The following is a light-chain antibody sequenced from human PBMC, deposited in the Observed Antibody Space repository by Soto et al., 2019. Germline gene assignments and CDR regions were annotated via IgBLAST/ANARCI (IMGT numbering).Light chain of an antibody. V-gene: IGKV1D-12*01. CDR2: SAS. CDR1: RDVSNW. Sequence: DIQMTQSPSSVSASVWDRVTITCRASRDVSNWLAWYQQKPGKAPKLLIYSASSLQGGASSRFSGSGSGTDFTLTISSLQPEDVATYYCQQANSFPLTFGQGTRLEIK. J-gene: IGKJ5*01. CDR3: QQANSFPLT.